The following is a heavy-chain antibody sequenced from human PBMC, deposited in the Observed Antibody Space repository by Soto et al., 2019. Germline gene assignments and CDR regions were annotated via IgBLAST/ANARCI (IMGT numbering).Heavy chain of an antibody. J-gene: IGHJ6*02. CDR2: ISHGGSP. CDR3: ARGHDYYAMDV. CDR1: GGSVSSGVFS. V-gene: IGHV4-30-2*01. Sequence: PSETLSLTCAVSGGSVSSGVFSWNWIRQPPGQGLEWIGYISHGGSPHYTPSLRSRVSISVDRSTNVISLNLTSMTPADTAVYFCARGHDYYAMDVWGQGTTVTVSS.